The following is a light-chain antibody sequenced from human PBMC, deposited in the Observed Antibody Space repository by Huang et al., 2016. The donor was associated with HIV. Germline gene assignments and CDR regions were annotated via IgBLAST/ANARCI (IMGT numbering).Light chain of an antibody. CDR2: VAS. CDR1: QSVSSNF. Sequence: EIVLTQSPGTLSLSPGERATLSCRASQSVSSNFLAWYQQKPGQAPRLLIYVASSRATGIPERFSGSGSGTDFTLTISRLEPEDFAVYYCQQYGSSPRTFGQGTKVEIK. J-gene: IGKJ1*01. V-gene: IGKV3-20*01. CDR3: QQYGSSPRT.